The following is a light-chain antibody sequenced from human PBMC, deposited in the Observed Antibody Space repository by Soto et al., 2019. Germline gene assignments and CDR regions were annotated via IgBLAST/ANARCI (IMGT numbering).Light chain of an antibody. CDR3: QPPGT. J-gene: IGKJ1*01. Sequence: DIQLTQSPSTLSASVGDSVTITCRASQSISDWLAWFQQKPGQAPKLLIYKVSNLESGVPSRFSGGGSGTEFTLTISSLQPDDCATYYCQPPGTFGQGTKVEIE. CDR1: QSISDW. V-gene: IGKV1-5*03. CDR2: KVS.